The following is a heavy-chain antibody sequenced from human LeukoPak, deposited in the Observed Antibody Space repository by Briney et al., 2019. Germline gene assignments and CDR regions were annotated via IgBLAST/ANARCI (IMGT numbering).Heavy chain of an antibody. V-gene: IGHV4-4*07. CDR1: GGSISSYY. Sequence: SETLSLTCTVSGGSISSYYWSWIRQPAGKGLEWIGRIYTSGSTNYNPSLKSRVTISVDTSKNQFSLKLSSVTAADTAVYYCARYCSSTSCLNWFDPWGQGTLVTVSS. D-gene: IGHD2-2*01. CDR2: IYTSGST. J-gene: IGHJ5*02. CDR3: ARYCSSTSCLNWFDP.